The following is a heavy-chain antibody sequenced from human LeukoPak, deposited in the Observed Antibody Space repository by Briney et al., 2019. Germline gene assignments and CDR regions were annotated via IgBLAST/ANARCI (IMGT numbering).Heavy chain of an antibody. CDR3: ARGASYYYYYYMDV. Sequence: GGSLRLSCAASTFTFSSYWMTWVRQAPGKGLEWVANIKQDGSEKYYLDSVKGRFTISRDNAKNSLYLQMNSLRAEDTAVYYCARGASYYYYYYMDVWGKGTTVTVSS. V-gene: IGHV3-7*01. J-gene: IGHJ6*03. CDR1: TFTFSSYW. CDR2: IKQDGSEK.